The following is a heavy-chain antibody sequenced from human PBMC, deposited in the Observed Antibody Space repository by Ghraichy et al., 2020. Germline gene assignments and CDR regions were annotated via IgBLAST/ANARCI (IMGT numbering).Heavy chain of an antibody. J-gene: IGHJ4*02. Sequence: GGSLRLSCATSGFTFSTFTMTWVRQAPGKGLEWVSSISSSSTSIHYADSVKGRFTIARDNAKNSLFLQLNSLRVDDTAVYYCARAQEDLDIWSGYFLTLDYWGQGTVVAVSS. V-gene: IGHV3-21*04. CDR2: ISSSSTSI. CDR1: GFTFSTFT. D-gene: IGHD3-3*01. CDR3: ARAQEDLDIWSGYFLTLDY.